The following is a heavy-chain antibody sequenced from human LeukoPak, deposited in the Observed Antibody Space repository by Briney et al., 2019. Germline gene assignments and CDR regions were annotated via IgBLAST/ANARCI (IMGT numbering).Heavy chain of an antibody. CDR2: ISDSGGST. CDR1: AFTFSSYA. V-gene: IGHV3-23*01. Sequence: RGSLRLSCAASAFTFSSYAMSWVRHAPGEGLEWVSAISDSGGSTYYASSVKGRFTTPRDNPKNTLYLQLNSQRTEDPAVYCCAKRTGFCPTYYFDYWGQGTLVTVSS. CDR3: AKRTGFCPTYYFDY. J-gene: IGHJ4*02. D-gene: IGHD1-14*01.